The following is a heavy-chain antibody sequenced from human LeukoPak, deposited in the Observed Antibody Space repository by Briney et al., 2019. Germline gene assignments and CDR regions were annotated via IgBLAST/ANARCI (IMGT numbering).Heavy chain of an antibody. J-gene: IGHJ4*02. CDR3: ARVRFFDWLVKYYLDY. CDR1: GGSISSYY. D-gene: IGHD3-9*01. V-gene: IGHV4-59*01. CDR2: IYYSGST. Sequence: SETLSLTCTVSGGSISSYYWSWIRQPPGKGLEWIGYIYYSGSTNYNPSLKSRVTISVDTSKNQFSLKLSSVTAADTAVYYCARVRFFDWLVKYYLDYWGQGALVTVSS.